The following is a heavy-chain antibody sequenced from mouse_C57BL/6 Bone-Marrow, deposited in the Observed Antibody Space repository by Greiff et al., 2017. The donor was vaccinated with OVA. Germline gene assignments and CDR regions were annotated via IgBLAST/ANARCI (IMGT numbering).Heavy chain of an antibody. Sequence: QVQLKESGAELVKPGASVKLSCKASGYTFTEYTIHWVKQRSGQGLEWIGWFYPGSGSIKYNEKFKDKATLTADKSSSTVYMELSRLTSEDSAVYFCARHEDVGLTGTGYFDVWGTGTTVTVSS. V-gene: IGHV1-62-2*01. J-gene: IGHJ1*03. CDR2: FYPGSGSI. D-gene: IGHD4-1*01. CDR1: GYTFTEYT. CDR3: ARHEDVGLTGTGYFDV.